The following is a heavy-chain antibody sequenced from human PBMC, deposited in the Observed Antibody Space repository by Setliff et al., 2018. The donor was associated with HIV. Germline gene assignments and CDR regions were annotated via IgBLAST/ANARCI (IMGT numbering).Heavy chain of an antibody. J-gene: IGHJ2*01. CDR3: ARETNASGSLTAYWYFDL. Sequence: TLSLTCTVSGGSISSGDYYWTWIRQPPGKGLEWIGYTYNSGSTYYEPSLRGRVTISIDRSKNQFSLKLNSVTAADTAVYYCARETNASGSLTAYWYFDLWGRGTLVTVSS. D-gene: IGHD3-10*01. CDR1: GGSISSGDYY. CDR2: TYNSGST. V-gene: IGHV4-30-4*08.